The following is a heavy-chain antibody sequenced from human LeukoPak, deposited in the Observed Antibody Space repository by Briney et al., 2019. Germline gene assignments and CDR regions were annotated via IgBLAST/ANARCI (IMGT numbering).Heavy chain of an antibody. CDR2: ISAYNGNT. CDR1: GYTFTSYG. D-gene: IGHD6-19*01. V-gene: IGHV1-18*04. J-gene: IGHJ4*02. Sequence: ASVKVSWKASGYTFTSYGISWVRQAPAQGLEWMGWISAYNGNTNYAQKLQGRVTMTTYTSTSTAYMELRSLRSDDTAVYYCARGIVVAVAGTYFDYWGQGTLVTVSS. CDR3: ARGIVVAVAGTYFDY.